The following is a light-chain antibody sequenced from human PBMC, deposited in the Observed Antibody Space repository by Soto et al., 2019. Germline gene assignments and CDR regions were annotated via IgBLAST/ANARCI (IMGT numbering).Light chain of an antibody. CDR2: EVN. CDR1: SSDVGGYNY. CDR3: SSYAGSNTYV. V-gene: IGLV2-8*01. J-gene: IGLJ1*01. Sequence: QSALTQPPSASGPPGQSVTISCSGTSSDVGGYNYVSWYQQHPGNAPKLMIYEVNKRPSGVPDRFSGSKSGNTASLTVSGLQAEDEADYYCSSYAGSNTYVFGTGTKVTVL.